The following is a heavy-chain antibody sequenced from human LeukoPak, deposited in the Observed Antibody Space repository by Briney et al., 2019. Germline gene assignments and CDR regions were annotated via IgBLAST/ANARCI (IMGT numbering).Heavy chain of an antibody. CDR2: ISYDGSNK. CDR1: GFTFSSYG. CDR3: AKDNRNDFEQNWFDP. D-gene: IGHD3-3*01. Sequence: GGSLRLSCAASGFTFSSYGMHWVRQAPGKGLEWVAVISYDGSNKYYADSVKGRFTISRDNSKNTLYLQMNSLRAEDTAVYCCAKDNRNDFEQNWFDPWGQGTLVTVSS. V-gene: IGHV3-30*18. J-gene: IGHJ5*02.